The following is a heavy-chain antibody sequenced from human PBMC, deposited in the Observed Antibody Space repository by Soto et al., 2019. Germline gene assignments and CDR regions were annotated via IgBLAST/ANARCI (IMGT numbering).Heavy chain of an antibody. D-gene: IGHD6-19*01. CDR1: GFTLSSYV. Sequence: PGGSLRLAXAASGFTLSSYVMHWVRQAPGKGLEWVARISYAGNDNYYADSVKGRFTISRDNSKKTLYLQMTSLRADDTAVYYCARDRQQWLEPAGGALPFWGQGTMVTVSS. V-gene: IGHV3-30-3*01. J-gene: IGHJ3*01. CDR2: ISYAGNDN. CDR3: ARDRQQWLEPAGGALPF.